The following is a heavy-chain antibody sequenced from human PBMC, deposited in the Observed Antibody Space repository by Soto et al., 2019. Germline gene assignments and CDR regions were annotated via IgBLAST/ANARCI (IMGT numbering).Heavy chain of an antibody. J-gene: IGHJ4*02. V-gene: IGHV3-33*01. CDR3: ARDLHDTSGYYSYYFDY. D-gene: IGHD3-22*01. CDR1: GFTFRSYG. Sequence: QVQLVESGGGVVQPGRSLRLSCAASGFTFRSYGMHWVRQAPGKGLEWVAIIWYDGSNKYYADSVKGRFTISRDNSKNTLYLHMNSLRAEDTAVYYCARDLHDTSGYYSYYFDYWGQGTLVTVSS. CDR2: IWYDGSNK.